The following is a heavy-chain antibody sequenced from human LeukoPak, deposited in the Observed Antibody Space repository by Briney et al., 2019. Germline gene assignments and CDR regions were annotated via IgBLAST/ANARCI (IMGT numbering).Heavy chain of an antibody. CDR2: ISSSSSYI. D-gene: IGHD6-6*01. CDR1: GFTFSSYS. CDR3: ATYSSSSKVVTVI. J-gene: IGHJ3*02. Sequence: GGSLRLSCAASGFTFSSYSMNWVRQAPGKGLEWVSSISSSSSYIYYADSVKGRFTISRDNAKNSLYLQMNSLRAEDTAVYYCATYSSSSKVVTVIWGQGTMVTVSS. V-gene: IGHV3-21*01.